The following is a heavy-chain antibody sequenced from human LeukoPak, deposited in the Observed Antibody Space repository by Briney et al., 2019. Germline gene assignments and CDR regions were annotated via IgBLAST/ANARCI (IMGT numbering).Heavy chain of an antibody. Sequence: SETLSLTCTVSGGSISSYYWSWIRQPPGKGLEGIGYIYYSGSTNYNPSLKSRVTISVDTSKNQFSLKLSSVTAADTAVYYCARDEGRGQAFDIWGQGTMVTVSS. D-gene: IGHD3-10*01. V-gene: IGHV4-59*01. CDR3: ARDEGRGQAFDI. CDR1: GGSISSYY. CDR2: IYYSGST. J-gene: IGHJ3*02.